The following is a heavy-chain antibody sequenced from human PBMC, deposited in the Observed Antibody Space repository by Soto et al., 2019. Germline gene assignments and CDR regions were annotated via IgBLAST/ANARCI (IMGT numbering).Heavy chain of an antibody. D-gene: IGHD6-13*01. CDR1: GFLFSSNW. Sequence: EMQLVEPGGGLVQPGGSLRLSCAASGFLFSSNWMHWVRQAPGKGLVWVSRISGDLSSTDYADSVKGRFTISRDNAKNTLYLQMDSLRADDTAVYFCARGIGFSAQDYWGQGTLVTVSS. V-gene: IGHV3-74*01. J-gene: IGHJ4*02. CDR2: ISGDLSST. CDR3: ARGIGFSAQDY.